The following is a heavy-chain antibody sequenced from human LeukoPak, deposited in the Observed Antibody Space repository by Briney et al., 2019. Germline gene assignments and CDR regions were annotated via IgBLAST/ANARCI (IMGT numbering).Heavy chain of an antibody. CDR3: ARTNFGVVMDFDY. V-gene: IGHV1-2*02. CDR2: INPNSGGT. CDR1: GYTFTGYY. Sequence: ASVKVSCKASGYTFTGYYMHWVRQAPGQGLEWMGWINPNSGGTNYAQKFQGRVTMTRDTSTSTAYMELSRLRSDDTAVYYCARTNFGVVMDFDYWGQGTLVTVSS. D-gene: IGHD3-3*01. J-gene: IGHJ4*02.